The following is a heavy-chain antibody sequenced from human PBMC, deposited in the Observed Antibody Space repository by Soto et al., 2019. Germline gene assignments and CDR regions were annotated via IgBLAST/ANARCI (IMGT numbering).Heavy chain of an antibody. J-gene: IGHJ4*02. D-gene: IGHD3-22*01. CDR3: ARSKYYYDTSDYLDY. CDR1: GFTFSSDA. CDR2: ISYHGNDK. V-gene: IGHV3-30-3*01. Sequence: GGSLRLSCAAPGFTFSSDAMHWVRQAPGKGLEWVAVISYHGNDKYYADSVKGRFTISRDNSKNTLYLQMNSLRAEDTAVYFCARSKYYYDTSDYLDYCGQGTVITVSS.